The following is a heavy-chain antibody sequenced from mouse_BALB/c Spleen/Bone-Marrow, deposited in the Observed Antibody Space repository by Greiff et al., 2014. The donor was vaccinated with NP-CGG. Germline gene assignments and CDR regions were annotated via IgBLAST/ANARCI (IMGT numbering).Heavy chain of an antibody. V-gene: IGHV1-87*01. CDR3: ASYYDYDGRGY. Sequence: QVQLQQSGAELARPGASVKLSCKASGYTFTSYWMQWVKQRPGQGLEWIEAIYPGDGDTRYTQKFKGKATLTADKSSSTAYMQLSSLASEDPAVYYCASYYDYDGRGYWGQGTTLTVSS. J-gene: IGHJ2*01. CDR2: IYPGDGDT. D-gene: IGHD2-4*01. CDR1: GYTFTSYW.